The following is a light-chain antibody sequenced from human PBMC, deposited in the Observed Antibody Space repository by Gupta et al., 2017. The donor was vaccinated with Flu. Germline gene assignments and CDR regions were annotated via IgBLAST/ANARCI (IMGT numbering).Light chain of an antibody. J-gene: IGKJ4*01. CDR3: LQHNSYRLT. CDR2: AAS. V-gene: IGKV1-17*01. CDR1: QGIRNE. Sequence: DSHMTQSPSSLSASVGDRVTITCRANQGIRNELGWYQQKPGKAPKRLIYAASSLQSGVPSRFSGSGSGTEFTLTISSLQPEDFATYYCLQHNSYRLTFGGGTRVEIK.